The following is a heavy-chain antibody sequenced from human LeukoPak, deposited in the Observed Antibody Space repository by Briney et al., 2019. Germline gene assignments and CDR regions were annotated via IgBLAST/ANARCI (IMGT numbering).Heavy chain of an antibody. V-gene: IGHV4-59*01. CDR1: GGSISSYY. Sequence: PSETLSLTCTVSGGSISSYYWSWIRQPPGKGLEWIGYIYYSGSTNYNPSLKSRVTISVDTSKNQFSLKLSSVTAADTAVYYYARSRRYSSGWHHVDYWGQGTLVTVSS. D-gene: IGHD6-19*01. CDR3: ARSRRYSSGWHHVDY. CDR2: IYYSGST. J-gene: IGHJ4*02.